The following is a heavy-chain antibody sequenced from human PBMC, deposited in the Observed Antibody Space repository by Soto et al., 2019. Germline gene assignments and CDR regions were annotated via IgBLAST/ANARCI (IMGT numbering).Heavy chain of an antibody. D-gene: IGHD2-2*02. Sequence: GGSLRLSCAASGFTFSSYGMHWVRQAPGKGLEWVAVISYDGSNKYYADSVKGRFTISRDNSKNTLYLQMNSLRAEDTAVYYCAKDLYDKAYYFDYWGQGTLVTVSS. CDR2: ISYDGSNK. CDR3: AKDLYDKAYYFDY. V-gene: IGHV3-30*18. CDR1: GFTFSSYG. J-gene: IGHJ4*02.